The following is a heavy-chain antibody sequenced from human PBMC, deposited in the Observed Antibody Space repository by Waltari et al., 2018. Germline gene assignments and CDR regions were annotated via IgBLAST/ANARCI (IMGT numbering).Heavy chain of an antibody. CDR1: GGSISSSSYY. Sequence: QLQLQESGPGLVKPSETLSLTCTVSGGSISSSSYYWGWIRQPPGKGLEWIGSIYYSGSTYYNPSLKSRVTISVDTSKNQFSLKLSSVTAADTAVYNCARHSYVSGHYGMDVWGQGTTVTVSS. J-gene: IGHJ6*02. V-gene: IGHV4-39*01. CDR3: ARHSYVSGHYGMDV. D-gene: IGHD3-16*01. CDR2: IYYSGST.